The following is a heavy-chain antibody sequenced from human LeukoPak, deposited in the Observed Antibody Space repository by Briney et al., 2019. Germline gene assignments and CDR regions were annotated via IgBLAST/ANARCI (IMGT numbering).Heavy chain of an antibody. Sequence: PGGSLRLSCAASGFTFRSYGMHWVRQAPGKGLEWVTFIRYDGSDKYYVDSVKGRFTISRDNSKNTLYLQMNSLKTDDTALYYCARDGGRGVLDYWGQGTLVIVSS. V-gene: IGHV3-30*02. CDR2: IRYDGSDK. CDR1: GFTFRSYG. J-gene: IGHJ4*02. D-gene: IGHD5-24*01. CDR3: ARDGGRGVLDY.